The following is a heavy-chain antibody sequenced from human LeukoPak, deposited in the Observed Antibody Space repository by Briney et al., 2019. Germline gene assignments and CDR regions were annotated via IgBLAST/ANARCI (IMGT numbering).Heavy chain of an antibody. Sequence: GASLRLSCAASGFTFSSYWMHWVRQAPGKGLVWVSRINSDGSSTSYADSVKGRFTISRDNAKNTLYLQMNSLRAEDTAVYYCATLKKVAFGMNYWGQGTLVTVSS. CDR1: GFTFSSYW. CDR2: INSDGSST. D-gene: IGHD3-10*01. J-gene: IGHJ4*02. CDR3: ATLKKVAFGMNY. V-gene: IGHV3-74*01.